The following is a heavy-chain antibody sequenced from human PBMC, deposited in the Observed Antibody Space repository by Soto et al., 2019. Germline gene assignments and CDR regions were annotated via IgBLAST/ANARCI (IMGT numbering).Heavy chain of an antibody. J-gene: IGHJ5*02. CDR1: GGSISSYY. CDR2: IYSSGST. Sequence: SETLSLTCTVSGGSISSYYWSWIRQPPGEGLEWIGRIYSSGSTNYNPSLKSRVTTSLDTSMNYFSLRLSSVTAADTAVYYCARGQRFSDWFDPWGQGTLVTVSS. CDR3: ARGQRFSDWFDP. D-gene: IGHD3-3*01. V-gene: IGHV4-4*07.